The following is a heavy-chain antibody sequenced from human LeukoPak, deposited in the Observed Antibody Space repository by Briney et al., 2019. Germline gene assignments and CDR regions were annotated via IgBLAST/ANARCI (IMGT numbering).Heavy chain of an antibody. CDR1: GYTLTELS. CDR3: ATGGRYGSGSYTSLYYYYYGMDV. V-gene: IGHV1-24*01. D-gene: IGHD3-10*01. Sequence: EASVKVSCKVSGYTLTELSMHWVRQAPGKGLEWMGGFDPEDGETIYAQKFQGRVTMTEDTSTDTAYMELSSLRSEDTAVYYCATGGRYGSGSYTSLYYYYYGMDVWGQGTTVTVSS. CDR2: FDPEDGET. J-gene: IGHJ6*02.